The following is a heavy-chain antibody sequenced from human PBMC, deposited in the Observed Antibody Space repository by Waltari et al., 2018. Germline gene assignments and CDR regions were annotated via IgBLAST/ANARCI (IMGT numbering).Heavy chain of an antibody. D-gene: IGHD1-26*01. J-gene: IGHJ4*02. CDR1: GGTFSSYA. CDR3: ARGKKSGSRVPDLVYFDY. Sequence: QVQLVQSGAEVKKPGSSVKVSCKASGGTFSSYAISWVRQAPGQGLEWMGGIIAIFGTANYATKFQGRVTITADESTSTAYMELSSLRSEDTAVYYGARGKKSGSRVPDLVYFDYWGQGTLVTGSS. V-gene: IGHV1-69*13. CDR2: IIAIFGTA.